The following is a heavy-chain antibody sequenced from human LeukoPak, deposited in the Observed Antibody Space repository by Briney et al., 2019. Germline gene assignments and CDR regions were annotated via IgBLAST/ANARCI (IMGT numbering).Heavy chain of an antibody. CDR3: ARQSRSSSYPRYFDY. J-gene: IGHJ4*02. D-gene: IGHD3-22*01. Sequence: ASETLSLTCTGSGGSISSSSYYWGWIRQPPGKGLEWIGSIYYSGSTYYNPSLKSRVTISVDTSKNQFSLKLSSVTAADTAVYYCARQSRSSSYPRYFDYWGQGTLVTVSS. V-gene: IGHV4-39*01. CDR2: IYYSGST. CDR1: GGSISSSSYY.